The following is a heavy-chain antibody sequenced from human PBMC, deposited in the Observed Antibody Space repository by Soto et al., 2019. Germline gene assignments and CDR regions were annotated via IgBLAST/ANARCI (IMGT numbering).Heavy chain of an antibody. J-gene: IGHJ4*02. Sequence: GGSLRLSCAASGFTFSSYSMNWVRQAPGKGLEWVSYISSSSSTIYYADSVKGRFTISRDNAKNSLYLQMNSLRAEDTAVYYCARSAYGDYVTSPMFYWGQGTLVTVSS. CDR2: ISSSSSTI. V-gene: IGHV3-48*01. CDR3: ARSAYGDYVTSPMFY. D-gene: IGHD4-17*01. CDR1: GFTFSSYS.